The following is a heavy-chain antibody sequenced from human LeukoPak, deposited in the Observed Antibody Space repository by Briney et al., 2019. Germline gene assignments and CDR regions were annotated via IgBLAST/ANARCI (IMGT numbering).Heavy chain of an antibody. CDR1: GFAFSTYA. V-gene: IGHV3-23*01. D-gene: IGHD1-14*01. J-gene: IGHJ3*02. Sequence: PGGSLRLSCATSGFAFSTYAMSWVRQAPGKGLEWVSFISGSGGSTDSADSVKGRFTISRDNSKNTLYLQMNSLRGEDTAVYYCAKERNRPRGAFDIWGQGTMATVSS. CDR2: ISGSGGST. CDR3: AKERNRPRGAFDI.